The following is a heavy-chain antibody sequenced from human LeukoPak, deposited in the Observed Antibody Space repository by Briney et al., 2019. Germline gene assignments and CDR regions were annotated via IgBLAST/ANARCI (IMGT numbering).Heavy chain of an antibody. Sequence: GASVKVSCKASGYTFTGYYMHWVRQAPGQGLEWMGWINPNSGGTNYAQKLQGRVTMTTDTSTSTAYMELRSLRSDDTAVYYCARDPGPDSYSSYYFDYWGQGTLVTVSS. CDR1: GYTFTGYY. CDR3: ARDPGPDSYSSYYFDY. CDR2: INPNSGGT. D-gene: IGHD1-26*01. V-gene: IGHV1-2*02. J-gene: IGHJ4*02.